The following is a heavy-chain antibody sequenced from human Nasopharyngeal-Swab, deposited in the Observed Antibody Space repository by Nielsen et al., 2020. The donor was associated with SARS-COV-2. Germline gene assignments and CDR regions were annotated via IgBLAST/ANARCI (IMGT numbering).Heavy chain of an antibody. D-gene: IGHD4-23*01. CDR2: IDWDDDK. J-gene: IGHJ4*02. CDR1: GFSLSTSGMC. Sequence: SGPTLVKPTQTLTLTCTFSGFSLSTSGMCVSWIRLPPGKALEWLARIDWDDDKYYSTSLKTRLTISKDTSKNQVVLTMTNMDPVDTATYYCARTSYYGGNSGFDYWGQGTLVTVSS. CDR3: ARTSYYGGNSGFDY. V-gene: IGHV2-70*11.